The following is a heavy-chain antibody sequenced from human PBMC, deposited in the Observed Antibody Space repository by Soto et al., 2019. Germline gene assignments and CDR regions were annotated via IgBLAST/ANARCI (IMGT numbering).Heavy chain of an antibody. CDR1: GFTFSSYA. V-gene: IGHV3-23*01. CDR2: ISGSGGST. D-gene: IGHD1-26*01. Sequence: EVQLLESGGGLVQPGGSLRLSCAASGFTFSSYAMSWVRQAPGKGLEWVSAISGSGGSTYYADSVKVRFTISRDNSKNTLYLQMNSMRAEETAIYYCARDRVVGAIGYFDYWGQGTLVTVSS. CDR3: ARDRVVGAIGYFDY. J-gene: IGHJ4*02.